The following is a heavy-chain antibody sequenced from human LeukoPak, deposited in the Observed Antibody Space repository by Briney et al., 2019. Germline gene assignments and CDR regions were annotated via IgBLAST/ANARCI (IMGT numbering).Heavy chain of an antibody. CDR2: IYTDGSTK. J-gene: IGHJ4*02. Sequence: GGSLRLSCAASGFTFNNYWMHWVRQAPGKGLEWMTVIYTDGSTKYYADSVKGRFTISRDNSQNTLYLQMNSLRADDTAVYYCARNSGGRRYYFTDWGQGTLVTVSS. D-gene: IGHD3-10*01. CDR3: ARNSGGRRYYFTD. V-gene: IGHV3-33*08. CDR1: GFTFNNYW.